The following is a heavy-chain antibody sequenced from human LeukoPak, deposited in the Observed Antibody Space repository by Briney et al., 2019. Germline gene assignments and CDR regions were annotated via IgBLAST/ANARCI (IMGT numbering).Heavy chain of an antibody. Sequence: PGGSLTLSCAASGFPFSSYEINWLRQARGKGLEWVSYISSGGNYRYYADSVKGRFTISRDNARNSLYLQMNSLRAEDTAVYYCARGRNAYTFDNWGQGTLVSVSS. CDR2: ISSGGNYR. V-gene: IGHV3-48*03. D-gene: IGHD5-24*01. CDR1: GFPFSSYE. CDR3: ARGRNAYTFDN. J-gene: IGHJ4*02.